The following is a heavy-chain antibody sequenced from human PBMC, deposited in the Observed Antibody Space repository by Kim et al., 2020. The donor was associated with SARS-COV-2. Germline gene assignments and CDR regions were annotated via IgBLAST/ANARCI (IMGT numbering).Heavy chain of an antibody. CDR2: INSNGVDT. V-gene: IGHV3-23*01. D-gene: IGHD3-3*01. J-gene: IGHJ4*02. CDR3: VKARRPSGWRFEDGGDY. Sequence: GGSLRLSCAASGFTFSTHAMSWVRQDPQKGLEWVSSINSNGVDTYYAAAARGRFTISRDNSKNNVYLQMNSLRVEDTALYYCVKARRPSGWRFEDGGDYWGQGTLVSVSS. CDR1: GFTFSTHA.